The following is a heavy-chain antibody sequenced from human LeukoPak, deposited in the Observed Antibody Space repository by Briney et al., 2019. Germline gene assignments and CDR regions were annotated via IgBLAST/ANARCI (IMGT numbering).Heavy chain of an antibody. Sequence: SETLSLTCTVSGGSISSGDYYWSWFRQPPGKGLEWIGYIYYSGSTYYNPSLKSRVTISVETSKNQFSLKLSSVTAADTAVYYCARVTVVMNYGMDVWGQGTTVTVSS. CDR3: ARVTVVMNYGMDV. CDR2: IYYSGST. CDR1: GGSISSGDYY. J-gene: IGHJ6*02. V-gene: IGHV4-30-4*01. D-gene: IGHD4-23*01.